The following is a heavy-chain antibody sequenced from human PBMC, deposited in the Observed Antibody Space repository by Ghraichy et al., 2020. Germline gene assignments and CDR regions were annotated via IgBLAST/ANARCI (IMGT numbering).Heavy chain of an antibody. J-gene: IGHJ4*02. D-gene: IGHD6-19*01. CDR2: ISGSGGTT. CDR1: GFTFNNYA. Sequence: GGSLRLSCAASGFTFNNYAMSWVRQAPGKGLEWVSAISGSGGTTYYADSVKGRFTISRDSSKNTLYLQMNSLRAEDTAIYYCAKDRGEGYSSATLNYFDYWGQGTLVTVSS. CDR3: AKDRGEGYSSATLNYFDY. V-gene: IGHV3-23*01.